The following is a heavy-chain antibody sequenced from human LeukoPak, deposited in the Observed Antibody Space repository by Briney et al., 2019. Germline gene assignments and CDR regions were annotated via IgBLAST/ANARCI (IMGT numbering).Heavy chain of an antibody. CDR1: GGTFSSYA. CDR3: ARGDSSGWYRTAFDY. CDR2: ISAYNGNT. J-gene: IGHJ4*02. V-gene: IGHV1-18*01. Sequence: ASVTVSCKASGGTFSSYAISWVRQAPGQGLEWMGWISAYNGNTNYAQKLQGRVTMTTDTSTSTAYMELRSLRSDDTAVYYCARGDSSGWYRTAFDYWGQGTLVTVSS. D-gene: IGHD6-19*01.